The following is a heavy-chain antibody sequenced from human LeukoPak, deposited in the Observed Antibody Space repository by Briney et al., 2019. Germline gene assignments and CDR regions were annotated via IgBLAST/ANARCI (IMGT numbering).Heavy chain of an antibody. CDR3: AGSVAYCGGDCRLGDY. CDR2: IYSVGST. D-gene: IGHD2-21*02. CDR1: GFTDSNNY. Sequence: GGSLRLSCAASGFTDSNNYMSWVTQAPGKGLEGVSVIYSVGSTYYADSVKGRFTISRDNSRNTFYLQMNSLRAEGTAVYYCAGSVAYCGGDCRLGDYWGEGTLVTVS. V-gene: IGHV3-66*01. J-gene: IGHJ4*02.